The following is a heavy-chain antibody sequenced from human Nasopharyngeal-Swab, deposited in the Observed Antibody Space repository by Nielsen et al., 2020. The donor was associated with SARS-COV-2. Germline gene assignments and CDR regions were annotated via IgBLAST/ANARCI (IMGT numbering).Heavy chain of an antibody. D-gene: IGHD1-26*01. Sequence: ESLKISCAASGFTFSSYSMNWVRQAPGKGLEWVSSISSSSSYIYYADSVKGRFTISRDNAKNSLYLQMNSLRAEDTAVYYCARDPVSGGSYPSYYYYGMDVWGQGTTVTVSS. CDR1: GFTFSSYS. CDR3: ARDPVSGGSYPSYYYYGMDV. V-gene: IGHV3-21*01. CDR2: ISSSSSYI. J-gene: IGHJ6*02.